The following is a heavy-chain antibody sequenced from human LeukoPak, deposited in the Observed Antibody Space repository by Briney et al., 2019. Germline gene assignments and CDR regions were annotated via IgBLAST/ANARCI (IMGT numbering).Heavy chain of an antibody. D-gene: IGHD1-26*01. J-gene: IGHJ4*02. CDR3: ARAHSSGSYRGWPYYFDY. CDR2: ISGSGDRT. CDR1: GLTFSSYA. V-gene: IGHV3-23*01. Sequence: GGSLRLPCEASGLTFSSYAMSWVRQAPGKGLEWVSAISGSGDRTYYADSVKGRFTISRDNSKNTVYVQMNSLRAEDTAVYYCARAHSSGSYRGWPYYFDYWGQGTLVTVSS.